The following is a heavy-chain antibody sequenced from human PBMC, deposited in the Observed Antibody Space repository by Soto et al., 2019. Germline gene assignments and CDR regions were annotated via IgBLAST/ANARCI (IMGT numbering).Heavy chain of an antibody. V-gene: IGHV3-21*06. D-gene: IGHD3-22*01. Sequence: ESGGGLVRRGGSLRLSCAASGFTFSKYSMNWVRQAPGKGLEWLSSVTSTTGDLYYADSVKDRFTISRDNTRNSLSLQVHSLRDEDTGVYYCARDLMPNDRGLGDLAYWGQGTLVTVSS. CDR3: ARDLMPNDRGLGDLAY. J-gene: IGHJ4*02. CDR2: VTSTTGDL. CDR1: GFTFSKYS.